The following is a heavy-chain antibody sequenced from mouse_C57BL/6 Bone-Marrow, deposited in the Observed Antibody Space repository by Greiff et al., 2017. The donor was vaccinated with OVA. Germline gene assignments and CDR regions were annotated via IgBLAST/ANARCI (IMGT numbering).Heavy chain of an antibody. J-gene: IGHJ1*03. V-gene: IGHV1-80*01. CDR3: ARGGGYYSYWYFDV. CDR1: GYAFSSYW. D-gene: IGHD2-3*01. CDR2: IYPGDGDT. Sequence: QVQLKESGAELVKPGASVKISCKASGYAFSSYWMNWVKQRPGKGLEWIGQIYPGDGDTNYNGKFKGKATLTADKSSSTAYMQLSSLTSEDSAVYFCARGGGYYSYWYFDVWGTGTTVTVSS.